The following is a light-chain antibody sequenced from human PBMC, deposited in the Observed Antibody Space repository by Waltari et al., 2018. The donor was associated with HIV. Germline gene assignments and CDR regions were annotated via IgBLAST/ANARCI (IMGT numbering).Light chain of an antibody. J-gene: IGLJ2*01. Sequence: SYALTQPASVSVSPGQKARLTCSGDKLGDHYVSWYQQKPGQSPVVVIYQDKKRPSGIPELFSGSNSGNTATLTISGTQALDDADDYCQAWDSSTVVFGGGTKVTVL. CDR2: QDK. CDR3: QAWDSSTVV. V-gene: IGLV3-1*01. CDR1: KLGDHY.